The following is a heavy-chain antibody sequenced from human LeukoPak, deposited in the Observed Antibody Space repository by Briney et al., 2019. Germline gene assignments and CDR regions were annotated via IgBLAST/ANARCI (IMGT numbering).Heavy chain of an antibody. J-gene: IGHJ4*02. Sequence: PGGSLRLSCAASGFTFSRYAMSWVRQAPGKGLEWVSAISGSGGSTYYADSVKGRFTISRDNSKNTLYLQMNSLRAEDTAVYYCAKDRDRIAGLIYFDYWGQGTLVTVSS. CDR2: ISGSGGST. CDR1: GFTFSRYA. D-gene: IGHD6-13*01. V-gene: IGHV3-23*01. CDR3: AKDRDRIAGLIYFDY.